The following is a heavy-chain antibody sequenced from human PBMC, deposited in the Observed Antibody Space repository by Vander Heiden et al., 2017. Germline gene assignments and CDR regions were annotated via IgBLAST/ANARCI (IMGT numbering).Heavy chain of an antibody. CDR2: ISSSSTYI. D-gene: IGHD2-15*01. Sequence: EVQLVESGGGLVKPGGSLSLSCAASGFTFSSYSMGWVRQAPEKGLEWVSSISSSSTYIHYADSVKGRFTISRDNAKNSLCLQMNSLRVEDTAVYYCASRGYCGGDNCLHHFDYWGQGTLVTASS. J-gene: IGHJ4*02. V-gene: IGHV3-21*01. CDR1: GFTFSSYS. CDR3: ASRGYCGGDNCLHHFDY.